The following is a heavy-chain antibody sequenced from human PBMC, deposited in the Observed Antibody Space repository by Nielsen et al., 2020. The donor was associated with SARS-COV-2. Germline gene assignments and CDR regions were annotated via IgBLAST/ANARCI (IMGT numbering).Heavy chain of an antibody. CDR2: IYYSGST. J-gene: IGHJ4*02. CDR1: GGSISSYY. CDR3: ASSGYDRRFGY. Sequence: SETLSLTCTASGGSISSYYWSWIRQPPGKGLEWIGYIYYSGSTNYNPSLKSRVTISVDKSKNQFSLKLSSVTAADTAVYYCASSGYDRRFGYWGQGTLVTVSS. V-gene: IGHV4-59*12. D-gene: IGHD5-12*01.